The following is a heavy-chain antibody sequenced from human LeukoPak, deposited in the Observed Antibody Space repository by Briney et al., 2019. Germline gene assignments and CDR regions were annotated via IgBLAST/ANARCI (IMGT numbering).Heavy chain of an antibody. D-gene: IGHD3-22*01. J-gene: IGHJ4*02. Sequence: SETLSLTCTVSGGSISPYFWSWIRQPPGKGLEWIGYIYYRGSTNYNPSLKSRVTISLDTSKDQFSLKLSSVTAADTAVYYCAREAVVKGYFDYWGQGTLVTVSS. CDR1: GGSISPYF. V-gene: IGHV4-59*01. CDR3: AREAVVKGYFDY. CDR2: IYYRGST.